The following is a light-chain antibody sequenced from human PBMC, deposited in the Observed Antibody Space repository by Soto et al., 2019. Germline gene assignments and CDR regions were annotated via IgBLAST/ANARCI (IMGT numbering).Light chain of an antibody. CDR1: QNIENY. Sequence: IVMTQSPATLSLSPGERATLSCRASQNIENYLAWYQQKPGQAPRLLIYDTSNRAPGIPARFSGSGSGADFTLTIGSLESEDFEVDYWTQRISWTWTSGQGTKVEIK. CDR2: DTS. V-gene: IGKV3-11*01. J-gene: IGKJ1*01. CDR3: TQRISWTWT.